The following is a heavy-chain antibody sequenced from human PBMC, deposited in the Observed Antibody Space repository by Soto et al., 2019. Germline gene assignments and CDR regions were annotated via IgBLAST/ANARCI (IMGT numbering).Heavy chain of an antibody. CDR3: SRSKYYDRSGYPDY. V-gene: IGHV3-33*01. D-gene: IGHD3-22*01. CDR1: GFTFSSYG. CDR2: IWYDGSNK. Sequence: GRSRRLSCAASGFTFSSYGMHWVRQAPGKGLEWVAVIWYDGSNKYYADSVKGRFTISRNNPKNTLYLQMNSIRAEDTAVHYCSRSKYYDRSGYPDYRGQGTLVTVSS. J-gene: IGHJ4*02.